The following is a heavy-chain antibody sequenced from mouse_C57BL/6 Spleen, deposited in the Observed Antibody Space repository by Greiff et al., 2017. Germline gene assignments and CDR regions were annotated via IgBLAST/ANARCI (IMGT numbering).Heavy chain of an antibody. J-gene: IGHJ4*01. V-gene: IGHV10-1*01. CDR3: VRRGMDY. CDR1: GFSFNTYA. Sequence: EVQLVESGGGLVQPKGSLKLSCAASGFSFNTYAMTWVRQAPGKGLEWVARIRSKSNHYATYYADSVKDRFNISIDDSESMLYLQMNNLKTEDTAKYYCVRRGMDYWGQGTSVTVSS. CDR2: IRSKSNHYAT.